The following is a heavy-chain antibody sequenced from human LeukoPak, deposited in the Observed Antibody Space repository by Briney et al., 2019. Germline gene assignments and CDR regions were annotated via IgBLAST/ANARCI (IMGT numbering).Heavy chain of an antibody. V-gene: IGHV3-7*01. J-gene: IGHJ4*02. CDR2: IKHDGSEK. CDR1: GFTFSSYW. CDR3: ARVGTAEGTLEDY. D-gene: IGHD6-13*01. Sequence: PGGSLRLSCAASGFTFSSYWMSWVRQPPGKGLEWVANIKHDGSEKYYVDSVKGRFTISRDNAKNSLYLRMNSLRGEDTAVYYCARVGTAEGTLEDYWGQGTLVTVSS.